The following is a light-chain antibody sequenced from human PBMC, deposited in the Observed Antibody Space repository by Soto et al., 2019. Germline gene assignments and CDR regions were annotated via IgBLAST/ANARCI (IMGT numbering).Light chain of an antibody. CDR1: QSVRSH. J-gene: IGKJ5*01. CDR2: DTS. CDR3: QQYGTSEII. Sequence: EIVMTQSPATLSVSPGERATLSCRASQSVRSHLAWYQQKPGQAPRLLIYDTSSRATGVPDRYSASGSGTDFTLTISRLEPEDFAVFFCQQYGTSEIIFGQGTRLEIK. V-gene: IGKV3-20*01.